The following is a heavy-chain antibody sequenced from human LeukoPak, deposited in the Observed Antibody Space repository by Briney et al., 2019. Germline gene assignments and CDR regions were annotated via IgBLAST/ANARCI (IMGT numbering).Heavy chain of an antibody. V-gene: IGHV3-74*01. CDR1: GFTFSDYW. J-gene: IGHJ4*02. Sequence: GGSLRLSCAASGFTFSDYWMHWVRHAPGKGLVWVSRIKSDGGLTNYADSVKGRFTISRDNTKNTLYLQLNSLGAEDTAVYYCATGNYNRPFDYWGQGTLVAVSS. D-gene: IGHD1-7*01. CDR2: IKSDGGLT. CDR3: ATGNYNRPFDY.